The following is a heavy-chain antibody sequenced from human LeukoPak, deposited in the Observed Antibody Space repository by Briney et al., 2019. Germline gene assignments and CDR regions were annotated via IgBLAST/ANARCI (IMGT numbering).Heavy chain of an antibody. Sequence: PSATLSLTCTVSGGSISSFYWSRVRQPPGKGLGWIGYIYYSGSTNYNPSLKSRVTISVDTSKDQFSLKLTSVTAADTAVYYCARSLSANLVFFLWGQGTTVTVSS. V-gene: IGHV4-59*12. CDR1: GGSISSFY. CDR3: ARSLSANLVFFL. J-gene: IGHJ6*02. D-gene: IGHD2/OR15-2a*01. CDR2: IYYSGST.